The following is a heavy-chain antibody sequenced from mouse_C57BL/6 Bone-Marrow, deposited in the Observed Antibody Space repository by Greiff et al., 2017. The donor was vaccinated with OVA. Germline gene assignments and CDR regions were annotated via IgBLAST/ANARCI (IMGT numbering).Heavy chain of an antibody. Sequence: EVQGVESGGGLVQPGGSLKLSCAASGFTFSDYGMAWVRQAPRKGPEWVAFISNLAYSIYYADTVTGRFTISRENAKNTLYLEMSSLRSEDTGMYYCARNYGSSYVWFAYWGQGTLVTVSA. CDR3: ARNYGSSYVWFAY. CDR2: ISNLAYSI. J-gene: IGHJ3*01. D-gene: IGHD1-1*01. V-gene: IGHV5-15*01. CDR1: GFTFSDYG.